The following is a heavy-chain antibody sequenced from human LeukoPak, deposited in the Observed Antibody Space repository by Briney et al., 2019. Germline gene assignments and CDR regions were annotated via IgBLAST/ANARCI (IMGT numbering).Heavy chain of an antibody. CDR1: GFTFSSYA. V-gene: IGHV3-30*04. CDR3: ARDPTVVTTYYFDY. D-gene: IGHD4-23*01. CDR2: ISYDGSNK. J-gene: IGHJ4*02. Sequence: PGGSLRLSCAASGFTFSSYAMHWVRQAPGKGLEWVAVISYDGSNKYYADSVKGRFTISRDNAKNSLYLQMNSLRAEDTAVYYCARDPTVVTTYYFDYWGQGTLVTVSS.